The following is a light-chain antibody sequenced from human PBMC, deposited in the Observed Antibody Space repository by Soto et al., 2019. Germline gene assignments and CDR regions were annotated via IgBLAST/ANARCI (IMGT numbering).Light chain of an antibody. J-gene: IGKJ1*01. CDR3: QKYNSPPRT. V-gene: IGKV1-27*01. CDR2: AAS. Sequence: DIQMTQSPSSLSASVGDTVTITCRASQGIANFLAWYQQSPGKVPTLLIYAASTLQSGVPSRFSGSGSGTDFTLTISSLQPEDVATYFCQKYNSPPRTFGQGTKVEI. CDR1: QGIANF.